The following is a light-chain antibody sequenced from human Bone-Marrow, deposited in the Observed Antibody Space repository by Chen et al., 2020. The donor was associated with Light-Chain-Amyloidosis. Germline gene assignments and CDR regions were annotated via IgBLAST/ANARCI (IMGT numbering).Light chain of an antibody. Sequence: QSALTQPASVSGSPGQSITISCTGTSSAVGSYNLVSWYQQHPGKAPKLMIYEVSKRPSGVSSRFSGSEAGNTASLTISGLQAEDEADYYCCSYAGSSTVVFGGGTKLTVL. V-gene: IGLV2-23*02. J-gene: IGLJ2*01. CDR1: SSAVGSYNL. CDR2: EVS. CDR3: CSYAGSSTVV.